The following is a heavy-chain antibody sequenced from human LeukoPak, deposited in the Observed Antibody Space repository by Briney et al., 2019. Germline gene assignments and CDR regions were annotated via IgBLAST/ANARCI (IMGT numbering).Heavy chain of an antibody. J-gene: IGHJ6*02. V-gene: IGHV4-59*08. Sequence: SETLSLTCTVSGGSISSYYWSWIRQPPGKGLEWMGYISYSGSTTYNPSLSSRLTISVDTSKNQFSLELSSVTAADTAVYYCARQGTSGSYLTGLDVWGQGTTVTVSS. CDR3: ARQGTSGSYLTGLDV. D-gene: IGHD3-22*01. CDR2: ISYSGST. CDR1: GGSISSYY.